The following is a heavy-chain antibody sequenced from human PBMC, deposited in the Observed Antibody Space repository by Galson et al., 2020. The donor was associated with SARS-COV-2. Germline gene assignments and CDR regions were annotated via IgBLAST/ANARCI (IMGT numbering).Heavy chain of an antibody. CDR2: IRSNGGST. J-gene: IGHJ4*02. CDR3: VKDGGRSGSSLEY. D-gene: IGHD1-26*01. CDR1: GFTFSTYA. Sequence: GGSVRLSCSASGFTFSTYAMHWVRQAPGKGLEHVSAIRSNGGSTYYPDSVKGRFTISRDNPKNTLYLQMNSLRAEDTAVYYCVKDGGRSGSSLEYWGQGTLVTVSS. V-gene: IGHV3-64D*06.